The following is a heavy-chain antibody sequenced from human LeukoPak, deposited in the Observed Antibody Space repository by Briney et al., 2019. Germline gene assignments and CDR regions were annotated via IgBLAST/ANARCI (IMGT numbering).Heavy chain of an antibody. V-gene: IGHV4-39*01. D-gene: IGHD6-19*01. Sequence: SETLSLTCTVSGGSISSSRYYWGWIRQPPGKGLEWIGNIYHSGSTYYSPSLRSRVTISVDTSTNQFSLKLSSVTAADTAVYYCARFPGIAVAGSYYFDYWGQGTLVTVSS. CDR1: GGSISSSRYY. CDR3: ARFPGIAVAGSYYFDY. J-gene: IGHJ4*02. CDR2: IYHSGST.